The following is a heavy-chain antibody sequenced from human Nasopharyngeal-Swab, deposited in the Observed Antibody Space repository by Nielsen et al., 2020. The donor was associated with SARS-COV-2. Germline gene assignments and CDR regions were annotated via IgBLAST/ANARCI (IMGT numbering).Heavy chain of an antibody. CDR3: ARNLRSGWYQGFYYYYGMDV. CDR2: MNPNSGNT. J-gene: IGHJ6*02. V-gene: IGHV1-8*01. D-gene: IGHD6-19*01. Sequence: GESLKVSCKASGYTFTSYDINWVRQATGQGLEWMGWMNPNSGNTGYAQKFQGRVTMTRNTSISTAYMELSSLRSEDTAVYYCARNLRSGWYQGFYYYYGMDVWGQGTTVTVSS. CDR1: GYTFTSYD.